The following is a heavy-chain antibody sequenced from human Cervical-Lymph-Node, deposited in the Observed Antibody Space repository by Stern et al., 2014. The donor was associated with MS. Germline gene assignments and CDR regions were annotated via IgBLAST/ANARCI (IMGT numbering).Heavy chain of an antibody. D-gene: IGHD3-10*01. J-gene: IGHJ6*02. V-gene: IGHV4-59*02. CDR2: IYHSGST. CDR3: TRGGARYYGMDA. CDR1: GGSVSAYY. Sequence: QLQLQESGPGLVKPSETLSLTCSVSGGSVSAYYLSWVRQPPGKGLEWIGYIYHSGSTTYNPSFTSRITMSIDTSKNQFSLRLSSVTAADTAVYYCTRGGARYYGMDAWGQGTTVTVSS.